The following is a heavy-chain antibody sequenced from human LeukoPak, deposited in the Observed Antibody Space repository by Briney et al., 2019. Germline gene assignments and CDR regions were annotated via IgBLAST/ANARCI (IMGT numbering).Heavy chain of an antibody. J-gene: IGHJ6*03. D-gene: IGHD6-19*01. CDR1: GFTFNNYA. Sequence: PGGSLRLSCAASGFTFNNYAMSWVRQAPGKGLGWVSYISSSGSTIYYADSVKGRFTISRDNAKNSLYLQMNSLRAEDTAVYYCARFPLDSSGWYFPEVYYMDVWGKGTTVTISS. V-gene: IGHV3-11*01. CDR3: ARFPLDSSGWYFPEVYYMDV. CDR2: ISSSGSTI.